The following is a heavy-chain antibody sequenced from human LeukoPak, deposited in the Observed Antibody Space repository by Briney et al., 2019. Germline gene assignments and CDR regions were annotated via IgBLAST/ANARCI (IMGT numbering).Heavy chain of an antibody. J-gene: IGHJ4*02. CDR1: GFSFSTYD. V-gene: IGHV3-48*01. CDR3: ARAARPKLRFLDFDY. Sequence: GGSLRLSCVASGFSFSTYDMNWVRQAPGKGLEGVSYLSSTGGTRYYANSVKGRFTISRDDAKNSLYLQISSLRAEDTAVYYCARAARPKLRFLDFDYWGQGTLLTVSS. D-gene: IGHD3-3*01. CDR2: LSSTGGTR.